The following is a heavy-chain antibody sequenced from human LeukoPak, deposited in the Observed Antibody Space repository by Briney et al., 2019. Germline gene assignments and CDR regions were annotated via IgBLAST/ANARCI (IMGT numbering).Heavy chain of an antibody. CDR1: GFTFSSHS. J-gene: IGHJ4*02. CDR3: ARGAYYYED. Sequence: GGSLRLSCATSGFTFSSHSMNWVRQAPGKGLEWVSYISSSSSTIYYADSVKGRFTISRDNAKNSLYLQMNSLRAEDTAVYYCARGAYYYEDWGQGTLVTVSS. V-gene: IGHV3-48*01. CDR2: ISSSSSTI. D-gene: IGHD3-22*01.